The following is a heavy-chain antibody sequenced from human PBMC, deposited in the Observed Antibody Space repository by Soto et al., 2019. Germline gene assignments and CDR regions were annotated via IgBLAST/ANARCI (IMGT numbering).Heavy chain of an antibody. D-gene: IGHD2-15*01. CDR3: ARTGSGSTYSYYYGMDV. CDR1: GYTFTSYY. J-gene: IGHJ6*02. V-gene: IGHV1-46*01. CDR2: INPSGGST. Sequence: GASVKVSCKASGYTFTSYYIHWVRQAPGQGLEWMGIINPSGGSTTYAQKFQDRVIMTRDTSTSTVYMELSSLSSEDTAVYYCARTGSGSTYSYYYGMDVWGQGTTVTVS.